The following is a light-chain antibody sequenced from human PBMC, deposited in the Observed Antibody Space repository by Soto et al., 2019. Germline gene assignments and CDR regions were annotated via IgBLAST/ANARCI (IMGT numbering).Light chain of an antibody. CDR3: QQRSNWPPEVT. CDR2: DAS. Sequence: EIVLTQSPDTLSLSPGERATLSCRASQSVRSSLAWYQQKPGQAPRLLIYDASNRATGIPARFSGSGSGTDFTLTISSLEPEDFADYYCQQRSNWPPEVTFGPGTKVDIK. J-gene: IGKJ3*01. V-gene: IGKV3-11*01. CDR1: QSVRSS.